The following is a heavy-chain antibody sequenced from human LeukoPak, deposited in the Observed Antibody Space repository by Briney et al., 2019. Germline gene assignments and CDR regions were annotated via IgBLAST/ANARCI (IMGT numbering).Heavy chain of an antibody. D-gene: IGHD3-22*01. Sequence: KSGGSLRLSCAASGFTFSSYSMNWVRQAPGKGLEWVSSISSSSSYIYYADSVKGRFTISRDNAKNSLYLQMNSLRAEDTALYYCARGEDSPFDYWGQGTLVTVSS. CDR3: ARGEDSPFDY. CDR1: GFTFSSYS. V-gene: IGHV3-21*04. J-gene: IGHJ4*02. CDR2: ISSSSSYI.